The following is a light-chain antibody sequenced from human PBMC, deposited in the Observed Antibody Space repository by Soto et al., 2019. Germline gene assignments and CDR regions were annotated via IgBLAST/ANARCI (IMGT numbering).Light chain of an antibody. V-gene: IGLV2-14*01. CDR3: RAYSVTQTLGV. J-gene: IGLJ3*02. Sequence: QSVLTQPASVSGSPGQSITISYTGTDSDIGDNNDVSGYQQYPVRAPKLMIYEVAKRPSGVSDRFSGSKSGNTASLTILGLQAEDEADYYCRAYSVTQTLGVLGGGTKLTVL. CDR1: DSDIGDNND. CDR2: EVA.